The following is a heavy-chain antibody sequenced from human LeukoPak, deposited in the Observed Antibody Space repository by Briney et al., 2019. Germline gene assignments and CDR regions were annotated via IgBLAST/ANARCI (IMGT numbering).Heavy chain of an antibody. J-gene: IGHJ5*02. CDR1: GGSFSGYY. D-gene: IGHD6-19*01. CDR3: ARGRWLVGGGSNWFDP. V-gene: IGHV4-34*01. Sequence: SETLSLTCAVYGGSFSGYYWSWIRQPPGKGLEWIGEINHSGSTNYNPSLKSRVTISVDTSKNQFSLKLSSVTAADTAVYYCARGRWLVGGGSNWFDPWGKGTLVTVSS. CDR2: INHSGST.